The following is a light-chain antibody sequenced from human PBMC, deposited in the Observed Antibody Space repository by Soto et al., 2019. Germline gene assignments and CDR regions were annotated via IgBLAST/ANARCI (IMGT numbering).Light chain of an antibody. CDR3: QQYGSSPWT. CDR1: QSVSSSY. J-gene: IGKJ1*01. CDR2: GAS. V-gene: IGKV3-20*01. Sequence: EILLTQSPGTLSLSPGERATLSFRASQSVSSSYLAWYQQKPGQAPRLLIYGASSRATGIPDRFSGSGSGTDFTLTISRLEPEDFAVYYCQQYGSSPWTFGQGTKV.